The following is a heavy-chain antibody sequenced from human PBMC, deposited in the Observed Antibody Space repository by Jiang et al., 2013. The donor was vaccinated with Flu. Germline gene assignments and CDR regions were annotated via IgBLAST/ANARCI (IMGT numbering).Heavy chain of an antibody. V-gene: IGHV4-59*08. Sequence: GPGLVKPSETLSLTCTVSGGSISSYYWSWIRQPPGKGLEWIGYIYYSGSTNYNPSLKSRVTISVDTSKNQFSLKLSSVTAADTAVYYCARHIFGIVYYFDYWGQGTLVTVSS. CDR3: ARHIFGIVYYFDY. CDR1: GGSISSYY. CDR2: IYYSGST. J-gene: IGHJ4*02. D-gene: IGHD1-26*01.